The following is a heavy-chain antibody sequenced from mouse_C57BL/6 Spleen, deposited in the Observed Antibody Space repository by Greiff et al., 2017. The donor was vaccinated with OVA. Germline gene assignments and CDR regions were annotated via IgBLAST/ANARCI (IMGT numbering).Heavy chain of an antibody. D-gene: IGHD3-2*02. J-gene: IGHJ2*01. CDR2: IDPEDGET. Sequence: VQLKQSGAELVKPGASVKLSCTASGFNIKDYYMHWVKQRTEQGLEGIGRIDPEDGETKYDPKFQGEATRTADTSSNTAYLQLSSLTSEDTAVYYCARGQLRVGDYGSQGTTLTVSS. V-gene: IGHV14-2*01. CDR3: ARGQLRVGDY. CDR1: GFNIKDYY.